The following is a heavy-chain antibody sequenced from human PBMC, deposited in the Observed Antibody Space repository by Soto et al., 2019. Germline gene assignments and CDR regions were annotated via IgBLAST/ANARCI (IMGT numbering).Heavy chain of an antibody. CDR2: ISYDGSNT. CDR3: ARNRMKPWYEYYLDY. Sequence: QVQLVESGGGVVQPGRSLRLSCAASGFTFSSYAMHWVRQAPGKGLEWVAVISYDGSNTYYADSVKGRFTISRDNSKNTLYLQMNSLRAEDTAVYYCARNRMKPWYEYYLDYWGQGTLVTVSS. CDR1: GFTFSSYA. D-gene: IGHD2-15*01. V-gene: IGHV3-30-3*01. J-gene: IGHJ4*02.